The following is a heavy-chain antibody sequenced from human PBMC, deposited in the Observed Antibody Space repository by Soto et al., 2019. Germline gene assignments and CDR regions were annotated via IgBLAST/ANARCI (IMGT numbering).Heavy chain of an antibody. D-gene: IGHD1-26*01. CDR3: ARDSGKGAYFDY. CDR2: IRNKANSYTT. V-gene: IGHV3-72*01. Sequence: EVQLVESGGGLVQPGGSQRLSCAASGFTFSDHYMDWVRQAPGKGLEWVGGIRNKANSYTTDYAASVKGRFTISRDDSKDSLYLQMNSLKTEDTAIYYCARDSGKGAYFDYWGHGTLASVSS. CDR1: GFTFSDHY. J-gene: IGHJ4*01.